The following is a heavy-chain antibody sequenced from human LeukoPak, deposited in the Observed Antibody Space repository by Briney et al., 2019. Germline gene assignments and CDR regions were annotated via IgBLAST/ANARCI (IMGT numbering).Heavy chain of an antibody. J-gene: IGHJ4*02. V-gene: IGHV4-61*01. Sequence: SETLSLTCTVSGGSISSSSYYWSWIRQPPGKGLEWIGYIYYSGSTNYNPSLKSRVTISVDTSKNQFSLKLSSVTAADTAVYYCARGTGIQLWFRRDGYFDYWGQGTLVTVSS. CDR2: IYYSGST. D-gene: IGHD5-18*01. CDR3: ARGTGIQLWFRRDGYFDY. CDR1: GGSISSSSYY.